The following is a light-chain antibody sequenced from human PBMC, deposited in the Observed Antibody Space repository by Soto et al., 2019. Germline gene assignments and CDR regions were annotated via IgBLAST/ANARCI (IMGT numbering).Light chain of an antibody. V-gene: IGKV3D-20*02. CDR3: QQRSNWPPIT. CDR1: QSVSSAY. CDR2: GPS. Sequence: IVLTQYPGTLSLSPGDRATLSCRASQSVSSAYLACYQRKPGQAPRLLIYGPSTRATGIPGRFSGSASGTEFTLTVSSLQSEDFAVYYCQQRSNWPPITFGQGTRLEIK. J-gene: IGKJ5*01.